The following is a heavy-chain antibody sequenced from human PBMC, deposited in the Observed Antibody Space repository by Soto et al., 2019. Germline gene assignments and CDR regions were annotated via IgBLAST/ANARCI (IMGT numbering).Heavy chain of an antibody. Sequence: SETLSVTCTVSGGSIISYYWSWIRQPPGKGLEWIGYIYHSGSSNYNPSLKSRVTILLDTSKNQLSLKLSSVTAADTAVYYCARQRSAVVTPWWFDPWGQGTLVTVS. CDR3: ARQRSAVVTPWWFDP. D-gene: IGHD2-15*01. V-gene: IGHV4-59*08. J-gene: IGHJ5*02. CDR2: IYHSGSS. CDR1: GGSIISYY.